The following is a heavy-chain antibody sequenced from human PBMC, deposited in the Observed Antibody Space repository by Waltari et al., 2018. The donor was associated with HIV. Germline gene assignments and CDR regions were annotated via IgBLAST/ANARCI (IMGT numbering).Heavy chain of an antibody. J-gene: IGHJ4*02. CDR3: ARAGRDGKLPPDY. D-gene: IGHD1-7*01. Sequence: EVQLVESGVGLVQHGGSLRPSCAASGFTFRSYLLHWVRPAPWKGLVWVSRINSDGSSTSYADSVKGRFTISRDNAKNTLYLQMNSLRAEDTAVYYCARAGRDGKLPPDYWGQGTLVTVSS. V-gene: IGHV3-74*01. CDR1: GFTFRSYL. CDR2: INSDGSST.